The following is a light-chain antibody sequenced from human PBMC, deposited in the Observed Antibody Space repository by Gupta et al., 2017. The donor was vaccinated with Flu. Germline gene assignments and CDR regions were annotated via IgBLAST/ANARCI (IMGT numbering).Light chain of an antibody. CDR2: GAS. Sequence: PATLSVSPGERATLSCMASQSLANNLAWFQQRPGQAPRLLIYGASTRGTTVPARFSGSGSGTDFTLTISSLQSEDFAVYYCQQYHNWPRTFGPGTXVEVK. CDR1: QSLANN. J-gene: IGKJ1*01. V-gene: IGKV3-15*01. CDR3: QQYHNWPRT.